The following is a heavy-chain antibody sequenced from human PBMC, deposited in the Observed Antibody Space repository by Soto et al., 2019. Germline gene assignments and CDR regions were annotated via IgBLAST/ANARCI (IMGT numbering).Heavy chain of an antibody. CDR1: GGTFSSYT. V-gene: IGHV1-69*02. D-gene: IGHD5-18*01. J-gene: IGHJ4*02. CDR2: IIPMLGIA. Sequence: QVQLGQSGAEVKKPGSSVKVSCKASGGTFSSYTFSWVRQAPGQGLEWMGRIIPMLGIANYAQKFQGRVTITADKSRSTAYRELSSLRSEDTAVYDCANRGYSYGFVIYWGQGTLVTVSS. CDR3: ANRGYSYGFVIY.